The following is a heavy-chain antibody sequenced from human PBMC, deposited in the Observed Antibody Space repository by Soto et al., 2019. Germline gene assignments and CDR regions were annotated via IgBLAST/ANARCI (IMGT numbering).Heavy chain of an antibody. Sequence: QVRLVESGGGVVQPGRSLRLSCAASGFNFGVFGIHWVRQAPGKGLEWLSVLSYEGSEEYYADSVRGRFTISRDNSKNMLFLQMDSLRVDDTGVYYCALTRRSSLLEVAGPGFEYWGQGTLVTVS. D-gene: IGHD6-19*01. CDR3: ALTRRSSLLEVAGPGFEY. J-gene: IGHJ4*02. CDR2: LSYEGSEE. CDR1: GFNFGVFG. V-gene: IGHV3-30*03.